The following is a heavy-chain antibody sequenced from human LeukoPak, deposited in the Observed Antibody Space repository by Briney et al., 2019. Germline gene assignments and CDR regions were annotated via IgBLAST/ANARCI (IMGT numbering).Heavy chain of an antibody. CDR1: GYTFTSYD. CDR3: ATDLLGSRITMIVVAPDY. D-gene: IGHD3-22*01. V-gene: IGHV1-8*01. CDR2: MNPNSGDT. Sequence: GASVKVSCKASGYTFTSYDINWVRQATGQGLEWMGWMNPNSGDTGYAQKFQGRVTMTEDTSTDTAYMELSSLRSEDTAVYYCATDLLGSRITMIVVAPDYWGQGTLVTVSS. J-gene: IGHJ4*02.